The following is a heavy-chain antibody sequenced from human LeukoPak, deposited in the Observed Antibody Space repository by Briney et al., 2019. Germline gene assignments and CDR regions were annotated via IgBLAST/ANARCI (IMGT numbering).Heavy chain of an antibody. CDR3: ARVEPGGYFDY. J-gene: IGHJ4*02. CDR2: IYYSGST. Sequence: PSETLSLTCTVSGGSVSSGSYYWSWIRQPPGKGLEWIGYIYYSGSTNYNPSLKSRVTISVDTSKNQFSLKLSSVTAADTAVYYCARVEPGGYFDYWGQGTLVTASS. CDR1: GGSVSSGSYY. D-gene: IGHD3-10*01. V-gene: IGHV4-61*01.